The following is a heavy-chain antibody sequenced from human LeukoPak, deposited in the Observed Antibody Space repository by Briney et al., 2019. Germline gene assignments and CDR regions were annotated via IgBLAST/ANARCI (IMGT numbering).Heavy chain of an antibody. V-gene: IGHV1-8*01. CDR2: MNPNSGST. J-gene: IGHJ4*02. CDR3: ARGYYGSGSPDPEIDY. D-gene: IGHD3-10*01. CDR1: GYTFTSYD. Sequence: ASVKVSCKASGYTFTSYDINWVRQATGQGLEWMGWMNPNSGSTGYAQKFQGRVTMTRNTSISTAYMELSSLRSEDTAVYYCARGYYGSGSPDPEIDYWGQGTLVTVSS.